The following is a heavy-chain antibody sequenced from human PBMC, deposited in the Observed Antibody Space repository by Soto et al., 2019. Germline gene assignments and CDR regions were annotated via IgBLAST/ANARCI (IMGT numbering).Heavy chain of an antibody. J-gene: IGHJ4*02. Sequence: QVQLVQSGAEVKKPGASVKVSCKASGYTFTDYQMHWVRQAPGQGLEWMGWISPNSGGTNYAQKFQGRVTMTRDTSITTAYMELSRLTSDDTAIYYCAREWGGNIAYYSSDHWGQGTLVTVSS. CDR3: AREWGGNIAYYSSDH. CDR1: GYTFTDYQ. V-gene: IGHV1-2*02. D-gene: IGHD3-16*01. CDR2: ISPNSGGT.